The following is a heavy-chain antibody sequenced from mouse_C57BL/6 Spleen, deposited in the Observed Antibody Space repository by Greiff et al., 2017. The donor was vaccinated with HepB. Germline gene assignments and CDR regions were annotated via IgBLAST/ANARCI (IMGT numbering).Heavy chain of an antibody. D-gene: IGHD2-13*01. CDR2: ISSGGSYT. J-gene: IGHJ2*01. Sequence: DVKLVESGGDLVKPGGSLKLSCAASGFTFSSYGMSWVRQTPDKRLEWVATISSGGSYTYYPDSVKGRFTISRDNAKNTLYLQMSSLKSEDTAMYYCARRGAVTPNYFDYWGQGTTLTVSS. V-gene: IGHV5-6*02. CDR3: ARRGAVTPNYFDY. CDR1: GFTFSSYG.